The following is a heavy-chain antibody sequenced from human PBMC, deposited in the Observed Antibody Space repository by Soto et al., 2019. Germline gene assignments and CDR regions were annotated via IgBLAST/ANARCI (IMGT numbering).Heavy chain of an antibody. J-gene: IGHJ6*03. CDR2: IYHSGST. Sequence: SDTLYLTCAVSSGSISSSNWWSWVRQPPGKGLEWIGEIYHSGSTNYNPSLKSRVTISVDKSKNQFSLKLSSVTAADTAVYYCARVGGSSLTYYYYYMDVWGKGTTVTVSS. V-gene: IGHV4-4*02. D-gene: IGHD6-6*01. CDR3: ARVGGSSLTYYYYYMDV. CDR1: SGSISSSNW.